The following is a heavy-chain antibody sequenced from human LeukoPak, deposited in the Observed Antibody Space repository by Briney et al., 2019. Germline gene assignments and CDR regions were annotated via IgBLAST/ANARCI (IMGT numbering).Heavy chain of an antibody. CDR2: IIPIFGTA. V-gene: IGHV1-69*01. Sequence: GASVKVSCKASGGTFSSYAISWVRQAPGQGLEWMGGIIPIFGTANYAQKFQGRVTITADESTSTAYMELSSLRAEDTAVYYCARDLRYGGNSRPVLARDYWGQGTLVTVSS. J-gene: IGHJ4*02. D-gene: IGHD4-23*01. CDR3: ARDLRYGGNSRPVLARDY. CDR1: GGTFSSYA.